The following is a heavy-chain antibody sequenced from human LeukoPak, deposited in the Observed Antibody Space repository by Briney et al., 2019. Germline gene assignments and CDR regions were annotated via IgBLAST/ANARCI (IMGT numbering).Heavy chain of an antibody. CDR1: GFSFASYT. CDR2: ISGNGINT. V-gene: IGHV3-64*01. J-gene: IGHJ4*02. Sequence: GGSPRLSCAASGFSFASYTMHWVRQAPGKGLEYVSAISGNGINTYYANSVKGRFTISRDNSKNTLYLQMGSLRGEDMAFYYCARTWDCSTPSYYDFDYWGRGTLVTVSS. D-gene: IGHD2-2*01. CDR3: ARTWDCSTPSYYDFDY.